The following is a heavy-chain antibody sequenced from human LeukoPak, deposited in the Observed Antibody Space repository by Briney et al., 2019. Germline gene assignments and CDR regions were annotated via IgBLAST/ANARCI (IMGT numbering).Heavy chain of an antibody. CDR2: IKQDGSEK. Sequence: GGSLRLSCAASGFRFSNYWMSWVRQAPGKGLEWVANIKQDGSEKDYVGSVKGRFTISRDNAKNSLSLQMNSLRAEDTAVYYCARDGDGNGSPVHWGQGTLVTVSS. CDR3: ARDGDGNGSPVH. D-gene: IGHD1-26*01. J-gene: IGHJ4*02. V-gene: IGHV3-7*01. CDR1: GFRFSNYW.